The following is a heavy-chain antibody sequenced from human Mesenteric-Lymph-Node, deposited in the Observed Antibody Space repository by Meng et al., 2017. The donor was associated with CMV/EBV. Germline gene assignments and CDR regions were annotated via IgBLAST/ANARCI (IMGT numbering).Heavy chain of an antibody. CDR3: VRGYTGYVGYFDY. D-gene: IGHD5-12*01. CDR2: IYRAGDT. CDR1: GFSVSSDY. Sequence: CACSGFSVSSDYMSWVRQAPGKGLEWVSIIYRAGDTYYADSVKGRFTISRDNSKNTLHLQMNSLRAEDTAVYSCVRGYTGYVGYFDYWGQGTLVTVSS. V-gene: IGHV3-53*01. J-gene: IGHJ4*02.